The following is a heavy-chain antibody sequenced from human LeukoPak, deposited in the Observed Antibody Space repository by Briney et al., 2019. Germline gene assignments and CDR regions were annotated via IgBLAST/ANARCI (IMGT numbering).Heavy chain of an antibody. V-gene: IGHV1-18*04. J-gene: IGHJ4*02. D-gene: IGHD3-9*01. CDR2: ISAYNGNT. Sequence: GASVKVSCKASGYTFTSYGIIWVRQAPGQGLEWMGWISAYNGNTNYAQKLQGRVTMTTDTSTSTAYMELRSLRSDDTAVYYCARMGGLWDYDILTGYWHPLDYWGQGTLVTVSS. CDR1: GYTFTSYG. CDR3: ARMGGLWDYDILTGYWHPLDY.